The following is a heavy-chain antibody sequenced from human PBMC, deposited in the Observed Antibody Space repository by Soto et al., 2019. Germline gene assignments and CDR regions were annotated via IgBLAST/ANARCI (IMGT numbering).Heavy chain of an antibody. CDR2: IDPSDSYT. D-gene: IGHD1-26*01. CDR1: GYSFTSYW. Sequence: CGSLKISCKGSGYSFTSYWISWVRQMAGKGLEWRGRIDPSDSYTNYSPPSQGHVTISADKSISTAYRQWSSLKDSDTAMYYCAKVPGAEDYGMDVWGQGTAVTVSS. CDR3: AKVPGAEDYGMDV. V-gene: IGHV5-10-1*01. J-gene: IGHJ6*02.